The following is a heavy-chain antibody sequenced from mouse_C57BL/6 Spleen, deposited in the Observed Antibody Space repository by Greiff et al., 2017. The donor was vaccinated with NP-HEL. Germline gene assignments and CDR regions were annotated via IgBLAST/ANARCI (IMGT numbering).Heavy chain of an antibody. J-gene: IGHJ2*01. CDR1: GYSFTGYY. CDR2: IYPYYGVS. Sequence: VQLQQSGPELVKPGASVKISCKASGYSFTGYYMHWVKQSHGNILDWIGYIYPYYGVSSYNQKFTGKATLTVDKSFSTAYMQRRSLTSEDSAVYYYAMNYYDLRYGSYYDYGGQGTTVTVSS. CDR3: AMNYYDLRYGSYYDY. V-gene: IGHV1-31*01. D-gene: IGHD1-1*01.